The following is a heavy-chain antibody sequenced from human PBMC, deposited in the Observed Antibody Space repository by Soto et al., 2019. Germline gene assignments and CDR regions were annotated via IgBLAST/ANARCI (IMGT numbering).Heavy chain of an antibody. CDR1: GFTFSSYG. CDR3: ARDPLRSGSSHFDY. J-gene: IGHJ4*02. Sequence: GGSLRLSCAASGFTFSSYGMHWVRQAPGKGLEWVAVIWYDGSNKYYADSVKGRLTISRDNSKNTLYLQMNSLRAEDTAVYYCARDPLRSGSSHFDYWGQGTLVTVSS. D-gene: IGHD3-10*01. V-gene: IGHV3-33*01. CDR2: IWYDGSNK.